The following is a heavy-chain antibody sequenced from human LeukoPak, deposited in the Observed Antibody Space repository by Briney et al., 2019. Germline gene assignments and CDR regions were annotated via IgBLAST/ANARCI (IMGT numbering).Heavy chain of an antibody. CDR2: ISTYNGNT. D-gene: IGHD6-19*01. V-gene: IGHV1-18*01. CDR3: ARSSLAVAGSVFDY. J-gene: IGHJ4*02. CDR1: GYTFTSYG. Sequence: VASVTVSCKASGYTFTSYGISWVRQAPGQGLEWMGWISTYNGNTHYAQKLQGRVTMTTDTSTSTAYMELRSLRSDDTAVYYCARSSLAVAGSVFDYWGQGTLVTVSS.